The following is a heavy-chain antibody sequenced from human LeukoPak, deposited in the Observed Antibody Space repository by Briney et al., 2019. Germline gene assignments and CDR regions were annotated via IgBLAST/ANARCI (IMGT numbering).Heavy chain of an antibody. V-gene: IGHV3-11*01. CDR1: GFIFSDFY. CDR2: ISSKSNII. D-gene: IGHD3-22*01. CDR3: ALGGTEYYDSSPYYFDF. Sequence: KPGGSLRLSCTPSGFIFSDFYLTWIRQAPGKGLEWVPHISSKSNIIHYADSVRGRFTISRDNAKSSLYLQMNSLTADDTAAYYCALGGTEYYDSSPYYFDFWGQGTLVTVSS. J-gene: IGHJ4*02.